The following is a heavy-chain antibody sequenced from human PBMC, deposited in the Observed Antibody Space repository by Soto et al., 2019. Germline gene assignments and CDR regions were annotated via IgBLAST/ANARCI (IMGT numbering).Heavy chain of an antibody. CDR1: GGSISSGTYY. CDR3: PREDRNYYDGSGFWH. CDR2: IRNSGST. J-gene: IGHJ4*02. V-gene: IGHV4-31*03. Sequence: PSETLSLTCTVSGGSISSGTYYWSWIRQHPGKGLEWIGYIRNSGSTYYNPSLKSRATMSVDTSKSQFSLKLSSVTAAETAPSSCPREDRNYYDGSGFWHWGQVHLVAVSS. D-gene: IGHD3-22*01.